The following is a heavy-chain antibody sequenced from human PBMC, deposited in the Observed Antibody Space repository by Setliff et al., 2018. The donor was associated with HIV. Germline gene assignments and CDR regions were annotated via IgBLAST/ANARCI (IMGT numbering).Heavy chain of an antibody. V-gene: IGHV3-15*01. Sequence: GGSLRLSCAASGFTFSNAWMSWVRQAPGKGLEWVGRIKSKTDGGTTDYAAPVKGRFTISRDDSKNTLYLQMNSLKTEDTAVYYCAKDLVYYDSSGDLDYWGQGTLVTVSS. CDR1: GFTFSNAW. D-gene: IGHD3-22*01. CDR3: AKDLVYYDSSGDLDY. J-gene: IGHJ4*02. CDR2: IKSKTDGGTT.